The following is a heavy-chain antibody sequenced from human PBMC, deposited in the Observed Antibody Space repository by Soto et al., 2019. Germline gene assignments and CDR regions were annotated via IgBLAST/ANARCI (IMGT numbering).Heavy chain of an antibody. Sequence: QLQLQESGSGLVKPSQTLSLTCAVSGGSISSGGYSWSWIRQPPGKGLEWIGYIYHSGSTNYNPSLKSRVTTSVDRSKNQLSLKLSSVTAADTAVYYCAAGGGLPRYSWGQGTLVTVSS. CDR2: IYHSGST. D-gene: IGHD5-12*01. CDR1: GGSISSGGYS. V-gene: IGHV4-30-2*01. CDR3: AAGGGLPRYS. J-gene: IGHJ4*02.